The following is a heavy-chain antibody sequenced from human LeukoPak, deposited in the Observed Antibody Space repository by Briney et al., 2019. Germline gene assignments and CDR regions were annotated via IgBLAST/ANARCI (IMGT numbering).Heavy chain of an antibody. Sequence: SETLSLTCTVSGGSISSYYWSWIRQPAGKGLEWIGRIYTSGSTNYNPSLKSRVTMSVDTSKNQFSLKLSSVTAADTAVYYCARLASSGRLGDAFDIWGQGTMVTVSS. CDR2: IYTSGST. CDR1: GGSISSYY. CDR3: ARLASSGRLGDAFDI. V-gene: IGHV4-4*07. D-gene: IGHD3-22*01. J-gene: IGHJ3*02.